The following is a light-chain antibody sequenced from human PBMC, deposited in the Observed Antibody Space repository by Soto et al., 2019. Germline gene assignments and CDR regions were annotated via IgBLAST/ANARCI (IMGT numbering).Light chain of an antibody. CDR2: GAS. CDR3: QQYNNWPPIT. V-gene: IGKV3D-15*01. J-gene: IGKJ5*01. CDR1: QSVSSN. Sequence: EIVMTPSPATPSVSPGERATLSCRASQSVSSNLAWYQQKPGQAPRLLIYGASTRATGIPARFSGSGSGTEFTLTISSLQSEDFAAYYCQQYNNWPPITFGQGTRLEIK.